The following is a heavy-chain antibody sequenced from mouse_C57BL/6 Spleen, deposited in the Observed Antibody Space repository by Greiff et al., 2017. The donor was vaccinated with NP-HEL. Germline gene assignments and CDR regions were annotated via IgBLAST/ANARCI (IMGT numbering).Heavy chain of an antibody. V-gene: IGHV1-61*01. CDR3: TRGGYDAGAWFAY. CDR2: IYPSDSET. D-gene: IGHD2-2*01. CDR1: GYTFTSYW. J-gene: IGHJ3*01. Sequence: QVQLQQPGAELVRPGSSVKLSCKASGYTFTSYWMDWVKQRPGQGLEWIGNIYPSDSETHYNQKFKDKATLTVDKSSSTAYMQLSSLTSEDSAVYYCTRGGYDAGAWFAYWDQGTLVTVSA.